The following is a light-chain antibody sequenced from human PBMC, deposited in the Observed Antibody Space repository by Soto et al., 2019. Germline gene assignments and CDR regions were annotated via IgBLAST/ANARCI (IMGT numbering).Light chain of an antibody. CDR2: EVN. V-gene: IGLV2-8*01. J-gene: IGLJ1*01. Sequence: QSALTQPPSASGSPGQSVAISCTGTSSDVGGYNYVSWYQQHPGKAPKLMIYEVNKRPSGVPDRFSGSKSGNTASLTVSGLQAEDEADYYCAAWDDSLGAYVFGTGTKLTVL. CDR1: SSDVGGYNY. CDR3: AAWDDSLGAYV.